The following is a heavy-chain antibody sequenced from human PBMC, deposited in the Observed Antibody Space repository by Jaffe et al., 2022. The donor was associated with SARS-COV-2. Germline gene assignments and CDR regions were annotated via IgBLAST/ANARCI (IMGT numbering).Heavy chain of an antibody. CDR3: AKGGGATIFGVVIDY. J-gene: IGHJ4*02. CDR1: GFTFSSHG. D-gene: IGHD3-3*01. V-gene: IGHV3-23*01. Sequence: EVQLLESGGGLVQPGGSLRLSCAASGFTFSSHGMSWVRQAPGKGLEWVSVISRSDGSTYYADSVKGRFTISRDNSKNTLYLQMNSLRVEDTAVYYCAKGGGATIFGVVIDYWGQGTLVTVSS. CDR2: ISRSDGST.